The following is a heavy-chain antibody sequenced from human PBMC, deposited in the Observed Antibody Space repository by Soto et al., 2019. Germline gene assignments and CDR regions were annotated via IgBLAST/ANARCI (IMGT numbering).Heavy chain of an antibody. CDR3: ARGRYSSRH. J-gene: IGHJ4*02. D-gene: IGHD6-13*01. Sequence: SETLSLTCAVYGGSFSGYYWSWIRQPPGKGLEWIGEINHSGSTNYNPSLKSRVTISVDTSKNQFSLKLSSVTAADTAVYYCARGRYSSRHWGQGTLVTVSP. CDR2: INHSGST. V-gene: IGHV4-34*01. CDR1: GGSFSGYY.